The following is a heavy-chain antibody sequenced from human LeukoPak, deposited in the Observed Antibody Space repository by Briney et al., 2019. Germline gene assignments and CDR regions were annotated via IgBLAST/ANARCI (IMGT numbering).Heavy chain of an antibody. J-gene: IGHJ4*02. CDR1: GFTFKDHW. CDR3: ARDANWASDY. D-gene: IGHD7-27*01. CDR2: MKQDGSEQ. Sequence: SGGSLRLSCVGSGFTFKDHWMVWVRQAPGMGLEWVANMKQDGSEQYYGDSVRGRFTISRDNAKNSLYLQMTSLRAADTAVYYCARDANWASDYWGQGTLVTVSS. V-gene: IGHV3-7*01.